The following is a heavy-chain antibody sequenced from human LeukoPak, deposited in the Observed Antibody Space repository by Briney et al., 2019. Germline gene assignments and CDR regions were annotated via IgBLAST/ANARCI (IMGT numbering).Heavy chain of an antibody. Sequence: GGSLRLSCAASGFSFSSDGMHWVRRAPGKGLEWVAVISYDGTKKVYRDSVRGRFTISRDNSKNTLYLQMNTLRVEDTAVYHCVKEQSSGYYRVADYWGQGTLVTVSS. CDR3: VKEQSSGYYRVADY. D-gene: IGHD6-19*01. CDR1: GFSFSSDG. V-gene: IGHV3-30*18. J-gene: IGHJ4*02. CDR2: ISYDGTKK.